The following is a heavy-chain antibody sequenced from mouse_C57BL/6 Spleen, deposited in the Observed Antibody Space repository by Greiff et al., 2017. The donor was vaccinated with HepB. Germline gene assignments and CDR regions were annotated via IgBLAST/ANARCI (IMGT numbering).Heavy chain of an antibody. CDR2: IYPGDGDT. J-gene: IGHJ4*01. V-gene: IGHV1-80*01. CDR3: ARVGYGSSYRAMDY. D-gene: IGHD1-1*01. Sequence: QVQLQQSGAELVKPGASVKISCKASGYAFSSYWMNWVKQRPGKGLEWIGQIYPGDGDTNYNGKFKGKATLTADKSSSTAYMQLSSLTSEDSAVYFCARVGYGSSYRAMDYWGQGTSVTVSS. CDR1: GYAFSSYW.